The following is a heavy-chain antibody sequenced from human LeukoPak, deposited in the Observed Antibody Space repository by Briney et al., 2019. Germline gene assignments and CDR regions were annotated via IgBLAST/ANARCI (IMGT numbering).Heavy chain of an antibody. Sequence: SETLSLTCAVYGGSFSGYYWSWIRQPPGKGLEWIGEINHSGSTNYNPSLKSRVTISVDTSKNQFSLKLSSVTAADTAVYYCASGTSAAANGALDYWGQGTLVTVSS. CDR3: ASGTSAAANGALDY. CDR2: INHSGST. V-gene: IGHV4-34*01. D-gene: IGHD2-2*01. J-gene: IGHJ4*02. CDR1: GGSFSGYY.